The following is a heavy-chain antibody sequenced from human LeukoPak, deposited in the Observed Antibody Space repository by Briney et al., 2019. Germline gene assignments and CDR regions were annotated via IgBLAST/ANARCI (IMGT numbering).Heavy chain of an antibody. V-gene: IGHV7-4-1*02. Sequence: GSVKVSCEGSGYTLTIFAMNLGRQGPGQRVEWVGWINTNTGNPTYAQGFTGRFVFSLDTSVSTAYLQISSLKAEDTAVYYCARAPPYYYDKGFDPWGQGTLVTVSS. CDR2: INTNTGNP. D-gene: IGHD3-22*01. CDR1: GYTLTIFA. J-gene: IGHJ5*02. CDR3: ARAPPYYYDKGFDP.